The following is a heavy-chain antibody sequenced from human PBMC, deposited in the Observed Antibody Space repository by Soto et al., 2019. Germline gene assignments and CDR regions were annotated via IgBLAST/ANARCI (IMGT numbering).Heavy chain of an antibody. CDR3: ARHAFYDFWSGYNRGHWFDP. CDR2: IKQDGSEK. J-gene: IGHJ5*02. Sequence: QPGGSLRLSCAASGFTFSSYWMSWVRQAPGKGLEWVANIKQDGSEKYYVDSVKGRFTISRDNAKNSLYLQMNSLRAEDTAVYYCARHAFYDFWSGYNRGHWFDPWGQGTLVTVSS. V-gene: IGHV3-7*03. D-gene: IGHD3-3*01. CDR1: GFTFSSYW.